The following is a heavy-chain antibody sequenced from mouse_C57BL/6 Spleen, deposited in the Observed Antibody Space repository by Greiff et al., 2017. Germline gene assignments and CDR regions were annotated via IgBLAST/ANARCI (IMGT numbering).Heavy chain of an antibody. CDR1: GYTFTSYW. CDR2: IDPSDSYT. CDR3: ARLEGYFDY. V-gene: IGHV1-50*01. J-gene: IGHJ2*01. Sequence: QVQLQQSGAELVKPGASVKLSCKASGYTFTSYWMQWVKQRPGQGLEWIGEIDPSDSYTNYNQKFKGKATLTVDTSSSTAYMQLSSLTSEDSAVYYCARLEGYFDYWGQGTTLTVSS.